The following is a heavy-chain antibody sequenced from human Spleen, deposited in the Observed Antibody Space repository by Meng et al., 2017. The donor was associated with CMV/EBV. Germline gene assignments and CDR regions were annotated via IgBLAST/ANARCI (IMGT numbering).Heavy chain of an antibody. D-gene: IGHD6-13*01. CDR1: GFTFSSFA. Sequence: GGSLRLSCAASGFTFSSFAMSWVRQAPGKGLGWDSAITASGGSTYYADSVKGRFTISRDNSKNTLYLQMNSLRAEDTAVYYCAKAYSGSWYREYYDYWGQGTLVTVSS. V-gene: IGHV3-23*01. CDR3: AKAYSGSWYREYYDY. CDR2: ITASGGST. J-gene: IGHJ4*02.